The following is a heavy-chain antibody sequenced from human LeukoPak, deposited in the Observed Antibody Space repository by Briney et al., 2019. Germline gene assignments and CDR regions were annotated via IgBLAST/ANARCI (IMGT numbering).Heavy chain of an antibody. Sequence: PGGSLRLSCAASGFTFSSYGMHWVRQAPGKGLEWVANIKQDGSEKYYVDSVKGRFTISRDNAKNSLYLQMNSLRAEDTAVYYCARDQTPFVWGQGTLVTVSS. J-gene: IGHJ4*02. CDR1: GFTFSSYG. CDR2: IKQDGSEK. CDR3: ARDQTPFV. V-gene: IGHV3-7*01.